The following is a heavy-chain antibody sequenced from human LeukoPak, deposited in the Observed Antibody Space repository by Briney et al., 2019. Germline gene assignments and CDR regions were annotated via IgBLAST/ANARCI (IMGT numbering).Heavy chain of an antibody. D-gene: IGHD2-21*01. V-gene: IGHV4-31*03. Sequence: SETLSLTCTVSGGSITSGGYYWSWIRQHPGKGLEWMGYIFYSGSTYYNPSLKSRILITLDTSKNQFSLKLNSVTAADTAVYYCARDARDLITFDLWGQGTMVTVSS. CDR2: IFYSGST. J-gene: IGHJ3*01. CDR3: ARDARDLITFDL. CDR1: GGSITSGGYY.